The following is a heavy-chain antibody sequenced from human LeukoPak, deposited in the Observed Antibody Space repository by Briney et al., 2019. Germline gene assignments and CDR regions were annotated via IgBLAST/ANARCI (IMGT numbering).Heavy chain of an antibody. Sequence: GESLKISCKGSEYSFTSYWIGWVRQMPGKGLEWMGIIYPGDSDIRYSPSFQGQVTISADKSITTVYLQWSSLKASDTAMYYCARQYGSGSFDYWGQGTLVTVSS. J-gene: IGHJ4*02. CDR3: ARQYGSGSFDY. CDR1: EYSFTSYW. V-gene: IGHV5-51*01. D-gene: IGHD3-10*01. CDR2: IYPGDSDI.